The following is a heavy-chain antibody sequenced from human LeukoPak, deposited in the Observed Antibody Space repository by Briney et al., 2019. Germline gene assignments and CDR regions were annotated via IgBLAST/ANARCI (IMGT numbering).Heavy chain of an antibody. CDR2: IRYDGINK. CDR3: AKLTVSLDAFDI. Sequence: PGGSLRLSCAASGFTFSDYGMHWVRQAPGKGLEWVAFIRYDGINKYYADSVQGRFSISRDNSKNTLYLDMNSLRTEDTAVYYCAKLTVSLDAFDIWGQGTMVTVSS. V-gene: IGHV3-30*02. D-gene: IGHD4-11*01. CDR1: GFTFSDYG. J-gene: IGHJ3*02.